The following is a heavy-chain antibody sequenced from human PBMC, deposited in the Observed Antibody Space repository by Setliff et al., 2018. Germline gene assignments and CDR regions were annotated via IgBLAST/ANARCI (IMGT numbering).Heavy chain of an antibody. CDR1: GASLRSGSNY. J-gene: IGHJ6*02. CDR3: AKEHVVISFVNNIHHHYGMDV. CDR2: IYTDGTT. D-gene: IGHD2-21*01. V-gene: IGHV4-61*02. Sequence: KTSETLSLTCTVSGASLRSGSNYWGWFRQPAGKGLEWIGRIYTDGTTNYSPSLKGRVTISADTSQNHFSLRMSSVSAADTAVYFCAKEHVVISFVNNIHHHYGMDVWGQGTTVTVSS.